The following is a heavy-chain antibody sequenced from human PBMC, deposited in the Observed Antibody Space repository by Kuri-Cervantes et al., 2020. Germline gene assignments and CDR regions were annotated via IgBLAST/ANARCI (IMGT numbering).Heavy chain of an antibody. CDR2: INPSGGST. J-gene: IGHJ4*02. D-gene: IGHD3-22*01. V-gene: IGHV1-46*01. Sequence: ASVKVSCKASGYTFTSYYMHWVRQAPGQGLEWMGIINPSGGSTSYAQKLQGRVTMTTDTSTSTAYMELRSLRSDDTAVYYCARADITMIVVVISLDYWGQGTLVTVSS. CDR3: ARADITMIVVVISLDY. CDR1: GYTFTSYY.